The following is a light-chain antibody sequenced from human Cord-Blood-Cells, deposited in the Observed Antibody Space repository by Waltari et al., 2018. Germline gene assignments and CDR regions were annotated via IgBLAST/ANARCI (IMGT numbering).Light chain of an antibody. CDR3: QQYNSYWT. J-gene: IGKJ1*01. V-gene: IGKV1-5*01. CDR1: QSISSW. Sequence: DIQMTQSPSTLSASVGDSVTITFRASQSISSWLAWYQQKPGKAPKLLIYDASSLESGVPSRFSGSGSGTEFTLTISSLQPDDFATYYCQQYNSYWTFGQGTKVEIK. CDR2: DAS.